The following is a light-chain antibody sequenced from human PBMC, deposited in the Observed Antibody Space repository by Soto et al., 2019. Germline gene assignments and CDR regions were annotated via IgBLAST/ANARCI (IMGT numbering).Light chain of an antibody. CDR1: ASNIGRDP. CDR2: STS. J-gene: IGLJ1*01. CDR3: AAWDDRLDVYV. Sequence: QSVLTQPPSASGAPGQRVTISCSGSASNIGRDPVNWYQQVPGTAPKLLIYSTSQRSSGVPGRFSGSKSGASASLSISGLQSEDEADYYCAAWDDRLDVYVFGTGTKVTVL. V-gene: IGLV1-44*01.